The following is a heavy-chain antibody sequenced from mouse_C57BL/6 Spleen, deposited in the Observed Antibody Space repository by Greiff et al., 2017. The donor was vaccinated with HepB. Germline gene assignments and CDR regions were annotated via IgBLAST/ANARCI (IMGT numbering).Heavy chain of an antibody. J-gene: IGHJ1*03. Sequence: VQLQQPGAELVMPGASVKLSCKASGYTFTSYWMHWVKQRPGQGLEWIGEIDPSDSYTNYNQKFKGKSTLTVDKSSSTAYMQLSSLTSEDSAVYYCARGTVDWYFDVWGTGTTVTVSS. CDR2: IDPSDSYT. CDR3: ARGTVDWYFDV. D-gene: IGHD1-1*01. CDR1: GYTFTSYW. V-gene: IGHV1-69*01.